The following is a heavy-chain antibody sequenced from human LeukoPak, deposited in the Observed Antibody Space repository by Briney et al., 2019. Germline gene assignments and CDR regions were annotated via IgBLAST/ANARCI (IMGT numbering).Heavy chain of an antibody. CDR2: ISGSGGST. CDR3: AKVSGYYPYFDY. V-gene: IGHV3-23*01. Sequence: GGSLRLSCAASGFTFSSYAMSWVRQAPGKGLEWVSAISGSGGSTYYADSVKGRFTISRDNSKNTLYLQMNSLRAGDTAVYYCAKVSGYYPYFDYWGQGTLVTVSS. CDR1: GFTFSSYA. D-gene: IGHD3-22*01. J-gene: IGHJ4*02.